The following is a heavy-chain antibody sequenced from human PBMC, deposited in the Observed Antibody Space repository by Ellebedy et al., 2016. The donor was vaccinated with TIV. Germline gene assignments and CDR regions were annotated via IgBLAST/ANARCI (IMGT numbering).Heavy chain of an antibody. Sequence: GESLKISCKGSGYRFTSYWIGWVRQMPGKGLEWMGRIDPSDSYTNYSPSFQGHVTISADKSISTAYLQWSSLKASDTAMYYCARLGSGSYGRGSWGQGTLVTVSS. J-gene: IGHJ5*02. CDR3: ARLGSGSYGRGS. CDR1: GYRFTSYW. CDR2: IDPSDSYT. D-gene: IGHD3-10*01. V-gene: IGHV5-10-1*01.